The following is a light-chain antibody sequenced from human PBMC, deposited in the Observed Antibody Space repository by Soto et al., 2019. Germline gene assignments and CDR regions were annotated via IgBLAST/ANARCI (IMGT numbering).Light chain of an antibody. V-gene: IGKV3-15*01. CDR3: QQYNDWPLT. Sequence: EIAWTQTTATLSWSPGEKVTLSCRASQSVSSNLAWYQQKPGQAPSLLIYGAFTRATGIPARFSGTGSGTEFTLTISSLQSEDFALYYCQQYNDWPLTFGQGTKVDIK. CDR1: QSVSSN. CDR2: GAF. J-gene: IGKJ1*01.